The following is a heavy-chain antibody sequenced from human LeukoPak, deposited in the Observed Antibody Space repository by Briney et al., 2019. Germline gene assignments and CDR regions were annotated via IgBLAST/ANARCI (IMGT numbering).Heavy chain of an antibody. CDR1: GGSFSGYY. CDR2: INHSGST. Sequence: SETLSLTCAVYGGSFSGYYWSWIRQPPGKGLEWIGEINHSGSTNYNPSLKSRVTLSVDTSKNQFSLKLSSVTAADTAVYYCARLSYCSGGSCYSDPPLNDAFDIWGQGTMVTVSS. D-gene: IGHD2-15*01. CDR3: ARLSYCSGGSCYSDPPLNDAFDI. J-gene: IGHJ3*02. V-gene: IGHV4-34*01.